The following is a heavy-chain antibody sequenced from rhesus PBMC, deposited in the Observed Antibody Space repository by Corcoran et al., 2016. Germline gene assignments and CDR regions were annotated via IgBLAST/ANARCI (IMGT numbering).Heavy chain of an antibody. J-gene: IGHJ4*01. D-gene: IGHD2-15*01. CDR1: GGSISSYYW. CDR3: ASTDCSNSDCSSGDY. V-gene: IGHV4-93*02. Sequence: QVQLQESGPAVVKPSETLSLTCAVSGGSISSYYWWSWIRQSPGKGLEGIGGIYGFGGTTTYNPFLKSRVSISMDTSKNQLSLKVPSVTAADTAVYYCASTDCSNSDCSSGDYWGQGVLVTVSS. CDR2: IYGFGGTT.